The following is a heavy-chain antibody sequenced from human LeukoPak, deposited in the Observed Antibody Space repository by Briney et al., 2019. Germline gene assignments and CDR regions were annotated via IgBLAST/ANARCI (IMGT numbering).Heavy chain of an antibody. CDR1: GFTFSSYS. J-gene: IGHJ4*02. V-gene: IGHV3-48*01. D-gene: IGHD2-15*01. CDR2: IDARSRTI. CDR3: VQGYYFDY. Sequence: GGSLRLSCATSGFTFSSYSMNWVRQAPGKGLEWVSYIDARSRTIYQAESVKGRFTISRDNAKNSPYLQVNSLRAEDTAVYYCVQGYYFDYWGQGTLVTVSS.